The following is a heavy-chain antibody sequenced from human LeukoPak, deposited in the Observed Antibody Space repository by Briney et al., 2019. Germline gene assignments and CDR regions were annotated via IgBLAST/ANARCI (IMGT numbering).Heavy chain of an antibody. Sequence: ASETLSLTCTVSGGSIRSYYWSWIRQPPGKGLEWIGYMNYSGSTKYNPSLKSRVTISLDTSKNHFSLELSSVTAADTAVYYCARGHYTSAWYWYFDLWGRGTLVTVSS. V-gene: IGHV4-59*12. CDR2: MNYSGST. CDR1: GGSIRSYY. D-gene: IGHD6-19*01. CDR3: ARGHYTSAWYWYFDL. J-gene: IGHJ2*01.